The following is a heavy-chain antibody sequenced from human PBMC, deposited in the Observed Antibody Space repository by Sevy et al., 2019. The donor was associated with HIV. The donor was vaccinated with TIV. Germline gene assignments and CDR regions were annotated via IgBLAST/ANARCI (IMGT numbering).Heavy chain of an antibody. J-gene: IGHJ6*02. CDR1: GFTFSSYG. CDR2: IWYDGSNK. CDR3: ARDGIAGYCSGGSCQRTNYYYGMDV. Sequence: GESLKISCAASGFTFSSYGMHWVRQAPGKGLEWVAVIWYDGSNKYYADSVKGRFTISRDNSKNTLFLQMNSLRAEDTVVYYGARDGIAGYCSGGSCQRTNYYYGMDVWGQGTTVTVSS. V-gene: IGHV3-33*01. D-gene: IGHD2-15*01.